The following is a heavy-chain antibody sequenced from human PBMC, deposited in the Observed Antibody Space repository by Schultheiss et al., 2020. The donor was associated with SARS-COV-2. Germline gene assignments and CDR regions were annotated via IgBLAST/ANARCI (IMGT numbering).Heavy chain of an antibody. CDR3: AKSPPSVLGYFDY. Sequence: GGSLRLSCAASGFTVSSNEMSWVRQAPGKGLEWVSAISGSGGSTYYADSVKGRFTISRDNSKNTLYLHMNSLRAEDTAVYYCAKSPPSVLGYFDYWGQGTLVTVSS. D-gene: IGHD2-2*01. J-gene: IGHJ4*02. CDR2: ISGSGGST. V-gene: IGHV3-23*01. CDR1: GFTVSSNE.